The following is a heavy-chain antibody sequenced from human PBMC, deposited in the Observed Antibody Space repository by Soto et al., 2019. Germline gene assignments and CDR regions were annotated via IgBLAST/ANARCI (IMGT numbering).Heavy chain of an antibody. Sequence: GGSLRLSCAASGFTFSSYWMHWVRQAPGKGLVWVSRINSDGISISYADSVKGRFTISRDNAKNTLYLQMNSLRAEDTVVYYCARATNYDFWSGYYLDYWGQGTLVTVSS. D-gene: IGHD3-3*01. CDR3: ARATNYDFWSGYYLDY. CDR2: INSDGISI. CDR1: GFTFSSYW. J-gene: IGHJ4*02. V-gene: IGHV3-74*01.